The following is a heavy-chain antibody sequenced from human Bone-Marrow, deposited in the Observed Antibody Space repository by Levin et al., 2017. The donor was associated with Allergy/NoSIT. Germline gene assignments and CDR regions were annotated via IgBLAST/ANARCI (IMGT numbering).Heavy chain of an antibody. J-gene: IGHJ4*02. V-gene: IGHV1-2*02. CDR3: ARERSITIFGVVPTKTFDY. Sequence: GESLKISCKASGYTFTGYYLHWVRQAPGQGLEWMGWINPNSGDTNSAQKFQGRVTRTRATSTTTPYMELSRLTSDDTAVYYCARERSITIFGVVPTKTFDYWGQGTLVTVSS. CDR1: GYTFTGYY. CDR2: INPNSGDT. D-gene: IGHD3-3*01.